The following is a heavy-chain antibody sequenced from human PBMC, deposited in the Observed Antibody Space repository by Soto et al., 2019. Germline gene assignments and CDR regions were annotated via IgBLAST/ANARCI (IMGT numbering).Heavy chain of an antibody. CDR3: ATANIVATTKNFDY. V-gene: IGHV1-24*01. CDR2: FDPEDGET. D-gene: IGHD5-12*01. Sequence: GASVKVSCKVSGYTLTELSMHWVRQAPGKGLEWMGGFDPEDGETIYAQKFQGRVTMTEDTSTDTAYMELNSLRSEDTAVYYCATANIVATTKNFDYWGQGTLVTVSS. J-gene: IGHJ4*02. CDR1: GYTLTELS.